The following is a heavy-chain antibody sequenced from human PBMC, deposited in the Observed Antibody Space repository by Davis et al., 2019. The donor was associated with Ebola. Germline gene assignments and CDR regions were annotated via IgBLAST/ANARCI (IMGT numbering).Heavy chain of an antibody. CDR2: ISSSGSTI. J-gene: IGHJ5*02. CDR3: ARDWYSGYDLGWFDP. CDR1: GFTFSSYE. V-gene: IGHV3-48*03. D-gene: IGHD5-12*01. Sequence: GESLKISCAASGFTFSSYEMNWVRQAPGKGLEWVSYISSSGSTIYYADSVKGRFTISRDNAKNSLYLQMNSLRAEDTAVYYCARDWYSGYDLGWFDPWGQGTLVTVSS.